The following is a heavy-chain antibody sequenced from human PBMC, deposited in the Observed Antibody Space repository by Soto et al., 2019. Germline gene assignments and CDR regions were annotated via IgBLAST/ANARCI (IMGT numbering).Heavy chain of an antibody. CDR1: GGSISSDAYY. Sequence: QVQLQESGPGLVKPSQTLSLTCTVSGGSISSDAYYWSWIRQHPGKGLEWIGYIHYTGNTYYNPSIKSRVTLSLDTSKKQCSLRLSSVTAAGTAVYFCAREPFNYYDGDMVVWCKGTTVTVSS. D-gene: IGHD3-3*01. CDR2: IHYTGNT. V-gene: IGHV4-31*03. CDR3: AREPFNYYDGDMVV. J-gene: IGHJ6*03.